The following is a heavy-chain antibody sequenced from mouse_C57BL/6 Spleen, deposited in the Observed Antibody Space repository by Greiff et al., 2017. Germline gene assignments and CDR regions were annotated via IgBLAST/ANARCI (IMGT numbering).Heavy chain of an antibody. J-gene: IGHJ3*01. V-gene: IGHV1-55*01. D-gene: IGHD1-1*01. CDR2: IYPGSGST. CDR1: GYTFTSYW. Sequence: VQLQQPGAELVKPGASVKMSCKASGYTFTSYWITWVKQRPGQGLEWIGDIYPGSGSTIYNEKFKSKATLTVDTSSRKAYMQLISLTYEDSAVYYCARDYGSSSWFAYWGQGTLVTVSA. CDR3: ARDYGSSSWFAY.